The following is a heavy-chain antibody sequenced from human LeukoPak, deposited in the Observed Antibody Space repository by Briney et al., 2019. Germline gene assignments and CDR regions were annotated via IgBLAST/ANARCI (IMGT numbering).Heavy chain of an antibody. J-gene: IGHJ4*02. CDR1: GFTFRTYA. CDR3: AKDITGDY. Sequence: GGSLRLSCVGSGFTFRTYAMIWVRQAPGKGLQWVSAISDSGGSTYYADSVKGRFTISRDNSKNTLYLQMNSLRAEDTAVYYCAKDITGDYWGQGTLVTVSS. D-gene: IGHD1-14*01. V-gene: IGHV3-23*01. CDR2: ISDSGGST.